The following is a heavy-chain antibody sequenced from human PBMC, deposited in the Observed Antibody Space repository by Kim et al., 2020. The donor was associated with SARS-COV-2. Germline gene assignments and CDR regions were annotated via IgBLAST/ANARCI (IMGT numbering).Heavy chain of an antibody. CDR3: ARGGISRDGYNYLAFDY. V-gene: IGHV1-69*13. CDR1: GGTFSSYA. CDR2: IIPIFGTA. J-gene: IGHJ4*02. Sequence: SVKVSCKASGGTFSSYAISWVRQAPGQGLDWMGGIIPIFGTANYARKFQGRVTITADESTSTAYMELSSLRSEDTAVYYCARGGISRDGYNYLAFDYWGQGTLVTVSS. D-gene: IGHD5-12*01.